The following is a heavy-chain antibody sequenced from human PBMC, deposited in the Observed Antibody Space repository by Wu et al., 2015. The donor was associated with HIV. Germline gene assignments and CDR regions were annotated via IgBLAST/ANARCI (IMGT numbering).Heavy chain of an antibody. Sequence: QVHLVQSGTEVKKPGSSVKVSCRTSGGTFSNCAITWVRQAPGQGLEWMGRIIPLTGTSTYAQNFQGRVTITADKPTTTVYMELSSLRSEDTAVYYCARGSIKEMTTASXYYYVXDVWAEEPTVTAPQ. CDR3: ARGSIKEMTTASXYYYVXDV. V-gene: IGHV1-69*04. CDR2: IIPLTGTS. D-gene: IGHD5-24*01. CDR1: GGTFSNCA. J-gene: IGHJ6*04.